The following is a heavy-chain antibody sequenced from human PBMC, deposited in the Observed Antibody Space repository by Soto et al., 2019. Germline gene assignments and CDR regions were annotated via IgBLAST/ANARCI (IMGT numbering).Heavy chain of an antibody. CDR1: GFDFEDYA. CDR2: TNSDGTDS. CDR3: ARSLYYYDSSPLDH. J-gene: IGHJ4*02. V-gene: IGHV3-43D*04. Sequence: GGSLRLSCAAAGFDFEDYAMHWVRQVPGKGLEWVSLTNSDGTDSYYTDSVKGRFTISRDNGKSSLYLQMDRLRPEDTALYFCARSLYYYDSSPLDHWGQGTLVTVSS. D-gene: IGHD3-22*01.